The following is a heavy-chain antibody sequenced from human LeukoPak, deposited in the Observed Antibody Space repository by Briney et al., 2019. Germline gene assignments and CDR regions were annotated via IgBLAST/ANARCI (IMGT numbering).Heavy chain of an antibody. D-gene: IGHD4/OR15-4a*01. CDR1: GFSVSSNY. V-gene: IGHV3-66*01. J-gene: IGHJ4*02. CDR3: TRGTINPFDY. Sequence: PGGSLRLSCAASGFSVSSNYMSWVRQAPGKGLEWVSVIHSGGSTYYTDSVKGRFTISRDNFKNTLYLQMNSLRAEDTAVYYCTRGTINPFDYWGQGALVTVSS. CDR2: IHSGGST.